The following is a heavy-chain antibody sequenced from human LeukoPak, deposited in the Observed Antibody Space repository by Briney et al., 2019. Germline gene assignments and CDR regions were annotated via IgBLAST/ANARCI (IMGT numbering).Heavy chain of an antibody. J-gene: IGHJ5*02. Sequence: ASVKVSCKASGYTFTGYYMHWVRQAPGQGLEWMGWINPNSGGTNYAQKFQGRVTMTRDTSISTAYMELSGLRSDDTAVYYCARERVTMVRGAAKFDPWGQGTLVTVSS. CDR2: INPNSGGT. V-gene: IGHV1-2*02. D-gene: IGHD3-10*01. CDR1: GYTFTGYY. CDR3: ARERVTMVRGAAKFDP.